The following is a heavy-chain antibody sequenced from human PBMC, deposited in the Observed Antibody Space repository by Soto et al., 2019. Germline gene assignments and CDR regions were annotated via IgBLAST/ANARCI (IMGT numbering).Heavy chain of an antibody. V-gene: IGHV1-18*01. CDR2: VSGYNGNT. CDR1: GYTFTSHG. Sequence: QVQLVQSGAEVKKPGASVKVSCKASGYTFTSHGISWVRQAPGQGLEWMGWVSGYNGNTNYAQKCQGRVTMTTDTYTTTAYRERRSLTSDDTAVYYCSRDLGAKVYFWGQGTLVTVSS. CDR3: SRDLGAKVYF. J-gene: IGHJ4*02. D-gene: IGHD3-16*01.